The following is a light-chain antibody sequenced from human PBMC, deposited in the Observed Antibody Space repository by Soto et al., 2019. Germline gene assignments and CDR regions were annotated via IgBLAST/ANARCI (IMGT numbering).Light chain of an antibody. CDR2: GAS. V-gene: IGKV1-39*01. J-gene: IGKJ2*01. CDR3: QQSYRSPYT. CDR1: QSINIY. Sequence: IQMTQSPSSLSASVGDSVTVTCRASQSINIYLNWYQQKPGKAPTLLIYGASSLQSGVPSRFTGGGSRTEFTLTISSLQHEDFATYFCQQSYRSPYTFGQGTKLDIK.